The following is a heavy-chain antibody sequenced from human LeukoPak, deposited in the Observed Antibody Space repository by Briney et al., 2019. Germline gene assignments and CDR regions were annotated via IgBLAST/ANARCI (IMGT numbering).Heavy chain of an antibody. D-gene: IGHD2-2*01. V-gene: IGHV3-30*03. CDR2: ISYDGSNK. CDR3: ARGGYQLLPAPYNWFDP. CDR1: GFTFSSYG. J-gene: IGHJ5*02. Sequence: GGSLRLSCAASGFTFSSYGMHWVRQAPGKGLEWVAVISYDGSNKYYADSVKGRFTISRDNSKNSLYLQMNSLRAEDTAVYYCARGGYQLLPAPYNWFDPWGQGTLVTVSS.